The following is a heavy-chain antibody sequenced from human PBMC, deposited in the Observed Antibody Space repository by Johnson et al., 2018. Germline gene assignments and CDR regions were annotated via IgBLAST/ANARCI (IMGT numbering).Heavy chain of an antibody. V-gene: IGHV3-30-3*01. D-gene: IGHD4-17*01. CDR3: ARDRGTTVTTNYYYYMDV. CDR2: ISYDGSNK. Sequence: QVQLVQSGGGVVQPGRSLRLSCAASGFTFSSYAMHWVRQAPGKGLEWVAVISYDGSNKYYADSVKGRFTISRDNSKNTLYLQMNSLRAEDTAVYYCARDRGTTVTTNYYYYMDVWGKGTTVTVSS. CDR1: GFTFSSYA. J-gene: IGHJ6*03.